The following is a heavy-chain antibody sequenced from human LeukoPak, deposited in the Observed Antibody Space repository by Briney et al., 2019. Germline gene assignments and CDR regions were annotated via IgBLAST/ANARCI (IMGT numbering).Heavy chain of an antibody. CDR1: GGSFSGYY. Sequence: PSETLSLTCAVYGGSFSGYYWSWIRQPPGKGLEWIGEINHSGSTNYNPFLKSRVTISVDTSKNQFSLKLSSVTAADTAVYYCARGVYGYDISAGYYIPYYYYMDVWGKGTTVTVSS. V-gene: IGHV4-34*01. J-gene: IGHJ6*03. CDR3: ARGVYGYDISAGYYIPYYYYMDV. D-gene: IGHD3-9*01. CDR2: INHSGST.